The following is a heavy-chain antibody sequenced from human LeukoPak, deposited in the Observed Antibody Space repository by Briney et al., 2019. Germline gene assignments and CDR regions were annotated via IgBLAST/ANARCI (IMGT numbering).Heavy chain of an antibody. V-gene: IGHV1-69*13. CDR1: GGTFSSYA. CDR3: ARAVKEYQLLTWFDP. D-gene: IGHD2-2*01. Sequence: ASVKVSCKASGGTFSSYAISWVRQAPGQGLEWMGGIIPIFGTANYAQKFQGRVTITADESTSTAYMELSSLRSEDTAVYYCARAVKEYQLLTWFDPWGQGTLVTVSS. CDR2: IIPIFGTA. J-gene: IGHJ5*02.